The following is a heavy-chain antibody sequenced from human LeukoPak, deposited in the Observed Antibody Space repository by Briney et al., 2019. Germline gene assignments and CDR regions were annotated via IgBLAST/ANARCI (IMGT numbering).Heavy chain of an antibody. CDR1: GFTFSSYS. Sequence: GGSLRLSCAASGFTFSSYSMNWVRQAPGKGLEWVSYISSSSSTIYYADSVKGRFAISRDNAKNSLYLRMNSLRDEDTAVYYCARPGYSYGFDYWGQGTLVTVSS. CDR2: ISSSSSTI. V-gene: IGHV3-48*02. D-gene: IGHD5-18*01. J-gene: IGHJ4*02. CDR3: ARPGYSYGFDY.